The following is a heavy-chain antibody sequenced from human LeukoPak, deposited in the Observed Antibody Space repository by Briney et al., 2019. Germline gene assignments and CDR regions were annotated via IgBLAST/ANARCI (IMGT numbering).Heavy chain of an antibody. Sequence: GGSLRLSCTGSGYTFGDYAMSWVRQSPGKGLEWVSLIRSKAFGGATEYAASVKGRFTISRDDSKSIAYLQMNSLKTEDTAMYYCTRDGGTLDYWGQGTLVTVS. CDR1: GYTFGDYA. D-gene: IGHD3-16*01. CDR3: TRDGGTLDY. CDR2: IRSKAFGGAT. J-gene: IGHJ4*02. V-gene: IGHV3-49*04.